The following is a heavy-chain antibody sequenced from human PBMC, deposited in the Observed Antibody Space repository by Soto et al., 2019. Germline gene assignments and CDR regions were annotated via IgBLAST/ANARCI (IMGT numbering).Heavy chain of an antibody. CDR1: GFTFSSYS. V-gene: IGHV3-21*01. D-gene: IGHD3-22*01. CDR3: ATGQYYYDSSGYRFDI. J-gene: IGHJ3*02. CDR2: ISSSTGYI. Sequence: GGSLRLSGAASGFTFSSYSMNWVRQAPGKGLEGVSSISSSTGYIYYADSVKGRFTISRDNAKNSLYLQMNSLRVEDTAVYYCATGQYYYDSSGYRFDIWGQGTMVTVSS.